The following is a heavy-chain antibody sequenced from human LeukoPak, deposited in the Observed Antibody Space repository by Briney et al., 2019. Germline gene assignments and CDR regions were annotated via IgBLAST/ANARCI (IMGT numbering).Heavy chain of an antibody. D-gene: IGHD3-22*01. J-gene: IGHJ4*02. Sequence: SETLSLTCTVSGGTISSYYRSWIRQPPGKGLEWIGYIYYSGSTSYNPSLKSRVTISIDTSKNQFSLQLSSVTAADTAVYYCARESPYYDSSGYYVFDYWGQGTLVTVSS. V-gene: IGHV4-59*08. CDR1: GGTISSYY. CDR2: IYYSGST. CDR3: ARESPYYDSSGYYVFDY.